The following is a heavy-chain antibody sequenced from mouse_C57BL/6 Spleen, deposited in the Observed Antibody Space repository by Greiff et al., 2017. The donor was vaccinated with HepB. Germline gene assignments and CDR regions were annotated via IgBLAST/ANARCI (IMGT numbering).Heavy chain of an antibody. CDR3: AINDGSPDY. V-gene: IGHV1-55*01. J-gene: IGHJ2*01. D-gene: IGHD2-3*01. CDR1: GYTFTSVW. CDR2: IYPGSGST. Sequence: VQLQQPGAELVQPGASVKMSCKASGYTFTSVWITWVKQRPGQVLEWIGDIYPGSGSTNYNEKFKSKATLTVDTSSSTAFMQLSSLTSEDSAVYYRAINDGSPDYWGEGTPLSVSP.